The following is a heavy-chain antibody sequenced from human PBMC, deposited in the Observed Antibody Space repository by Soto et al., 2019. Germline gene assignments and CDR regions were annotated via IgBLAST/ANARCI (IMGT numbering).Heavy chain of an antibody. J-gene: IGHJ3*01. CDR1: GFTVSNAW. D-gene: IGHD1-26*01. CDR2: SKSNTDGGAT. Sequence: EAQLVESGGGSVKPGGSLRLSCPVAGFTVSNAWMNWVRQAPGKGLGCVGRSKSNTDGGATEYAAPVKGRFTIPRDDSENTLYLQMSSLETEDTAVYYFTTTTMGDTPKDWGQGTIGTVSS. V-gene: IGHV3-15*07. CDR3: TTTTMGDTPKD.